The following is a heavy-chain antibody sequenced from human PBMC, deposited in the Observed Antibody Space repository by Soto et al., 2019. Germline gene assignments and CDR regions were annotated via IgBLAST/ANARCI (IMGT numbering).Heavy chain of an antibody. CDR1: VGSFSGYY. V-gene: IGHV4-34*01. CDR2: INHTGST. D-gene: IGHD3-10*01. CDR3: ARLSVRGVSSPIDY. Sequence: QVQLQQWGAGLLKPSETLSLTCAVYVGSFSGYYWSWIRQPPGKGLEWIGDINHTGSTHYNPSLRCRFTISVETSKNQFSLRLSSVTAADAAVYYCARLSVRGVSSPIDYWGQGTLVTVSS. J-gene: IGHJ4*02.